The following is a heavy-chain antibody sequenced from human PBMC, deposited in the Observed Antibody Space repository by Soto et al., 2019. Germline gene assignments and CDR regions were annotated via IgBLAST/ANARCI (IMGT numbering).Heavy chain of an antibody. Sequence: QVQLVQSGAEVKKPGSSVKVSCKASGGTFSSYAISWVRQAPGQGLEWMGGIIPIFGTANYAQKFQGRVRITADESTSPAYMELSSMRAADTAVYFWARSSNGHGWWFDPWGQGTLVTVSS. J-gene: IGHJ5*02. CDR3: ARSSNGHGWWFDP. CDR2: IIPIFGTA. CDR1: GGTFSSYA. V-gene: IGHV1-69*01. D-gene: IGHD3-10*01.